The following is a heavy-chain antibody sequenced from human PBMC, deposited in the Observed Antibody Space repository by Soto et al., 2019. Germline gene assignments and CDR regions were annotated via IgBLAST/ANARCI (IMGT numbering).Heavy chain of an antibody. Sequence: GGSLRLSCAASGFTFSSFAMSWVRQAPGKGLDWVSAISGSGGSTYSADSVKGRFTISRDNSKNTLYLQMNSLRAEDTAVYYCARDKGDGYNSLCLDYWGQGTLVTVSS. CDR2: ISGSGGST. CDR1: GFTFSSFA. D-gene: IGHD5-12*01. CDR3: ARDKGDGYNSLCLDY. V-gene: IGHV3-23*01. J-gene: IGHJ4*02.